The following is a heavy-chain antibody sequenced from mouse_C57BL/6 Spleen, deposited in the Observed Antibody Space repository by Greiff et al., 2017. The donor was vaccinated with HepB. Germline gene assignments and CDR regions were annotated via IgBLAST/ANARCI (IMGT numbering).Heavy chain of an antibody. Sequence: QVQLQQSGAELVRPGSSVKLSCKASGYTFTSYWLHWVKQRPIQGLEWIGNIDPSDSETHYNQKFKDKATLTVDKSSSTAYLQLSSLTSEDSAVYYCASGSSSLFAYWGQGTLVTVSA. CDR3: ASGSSSLFAY. J-gene: IGHJ3*01. V-gene: IGHV1-52*01. D-gene: IGHD1-1*01. CDR1: GYTFTSYW. CDR2: IDPSDSET.